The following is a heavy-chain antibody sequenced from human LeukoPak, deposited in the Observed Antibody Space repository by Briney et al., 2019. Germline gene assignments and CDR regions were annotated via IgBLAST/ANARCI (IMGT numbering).Heavy chain of an antibody. J-gene: IGHJ5*02. CDR2: IYYSGST. CDR3: ARCLMVRNPNWFDP. CDR1: GGSISSGGYY. V-gene: IGHV4-31*03. Sequence: SQTLSLTCTVSGGSISSGGYYWSWIRQHPGKGLEWTGYIYYSGSTYYNPSLKSRVTISVDTSKNQFSLKLSSVTAADTAVYYCARCLMVRNPNWFDPWGQGTLVTVSS. D-gene: IGHD3-10*01.